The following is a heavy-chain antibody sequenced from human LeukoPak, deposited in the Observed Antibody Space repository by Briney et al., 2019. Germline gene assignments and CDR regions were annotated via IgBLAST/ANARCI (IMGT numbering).Heavy chain of an antibody. Sequence: SVKVSCKASGDTFSNYAINWVRQAPGQGLEWMGGITPIFGTANYAQRFQGRVTITADESTSTAYMELSSLRSEDTAVYYCARWAGYCSITNCYTALDFWGQGTLVTVSS. J-gene: IGHJ4*02. D-gene: IGHD2-2*02. CDR2: ITPIFGTA. CDR1: GDTFSNYA. CDR3: ARWAGYCSITNCYTALDF. V-gene: IGHV1-69*01.